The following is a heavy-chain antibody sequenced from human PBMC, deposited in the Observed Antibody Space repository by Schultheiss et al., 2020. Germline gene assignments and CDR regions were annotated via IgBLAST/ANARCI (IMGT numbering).Heavy chain of an antibody. CDR2: INHSGST. V-gene: IGHV4-34*01. CDR1: GGSFSAYY. CDR3: ARAWGRIAKWFDP. J-gene: IGHJ5*02. D-gene: IGHD7-27*01. Sequence: GSLRLSCAVYGGSFSAYYWSWIRQPPGKGLEWIGEINHSGSTNYNPSLKSRVTMSVDTSKNQFSLKLSSVTAADTAVYYCARAWGRIAKWFDPWGQGTLVTVSS.